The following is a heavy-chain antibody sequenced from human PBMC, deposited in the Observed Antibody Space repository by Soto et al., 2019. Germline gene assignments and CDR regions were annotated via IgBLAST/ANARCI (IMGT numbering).Heavy chain of an antibody. J-gene: IGHJ6*03. CDR1: GFTFSSYG. V-gene: IGHV3-33*01. CDR3: ARGYSYGFSHYYYYMHV. CDR2: IWYDGSNK. Sequence: GGSLRLSCAASGFTFSSYGMHWVRQAPGKGLEWVAVIWYDGSNKYYADSVKGRFTISRDNSKNTLYLQMNSLRAEDTAVYYCARGYSYGFSHYYYYMHVRGKGTSVTVSS. D-gene: IGHD5-18*01.